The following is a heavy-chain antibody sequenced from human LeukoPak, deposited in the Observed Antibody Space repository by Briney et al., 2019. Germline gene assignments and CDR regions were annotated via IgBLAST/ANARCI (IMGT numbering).Heavy chain of an antibody. CDR2: INHSGST. Sequence: SETLSLTCAVYGGSFSGYYWSWIRQPPGKGLEWIGEINHSGSTNYNPSLKSRVTISVDTSKNQFSLKLSSVTAADTAVYYCASIWFREPIGDNWFDPWGQGTLVTVSS. V-gene: IGHV4-34*01. D-gene: IGHD3-10*01. J-gene: IGHJ5*02. CDR1: GGSFSGYY. CDR3: ASIWFREPIGDNWFDP.